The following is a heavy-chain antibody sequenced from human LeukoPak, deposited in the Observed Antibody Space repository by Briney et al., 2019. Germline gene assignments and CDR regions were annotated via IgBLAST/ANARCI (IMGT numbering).Heavy chain of an antibody. V-gene: IGHV1-2*02. Sequence: ASVKVSCKASGYTFTGFYMHWVRQAPGQGLEWMGWINPNSGDTNYAQNFQGRVTMTWDTSISTAYVELSRLTSDDTAVYYCARGSLMAATGTGLSSWGQGTLVTVSS. D-gene: IGHD6-13*01. J-gene: IGHJ5*02. CDR3: ARGSLMAATGTGLSS. CDR1: GYTFTGFY. CDR2: INPNSGDT.